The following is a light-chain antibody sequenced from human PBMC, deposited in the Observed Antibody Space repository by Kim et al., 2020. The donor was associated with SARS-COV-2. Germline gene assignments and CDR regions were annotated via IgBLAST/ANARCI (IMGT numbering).Light chain of an antibody. CDR2: GKN. CDR3: NSRDSTGNHLGV. Sequence: SELTQDPAVSVALGQTVRITCQGDSLRSYHATWYQQKPGQAPVLVIYGKNNRPSGIPDRFSGSSSGNTASLTITGAQAEDEADYYCNSRDSTGNHLGVF. CDR1: SLRSYH. J-gene: IGLJ3*02. V-gene: IGLV3-19*01.